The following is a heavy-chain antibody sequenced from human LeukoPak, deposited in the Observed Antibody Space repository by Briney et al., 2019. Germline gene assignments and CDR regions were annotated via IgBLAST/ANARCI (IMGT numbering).Heavy chain of an antibody. Sequence: GESLKISCKVSGYTFTNYWIGWVRQLPGKGLEWVGIIFPSDSDVRYGPSFQGQVTISADRSVSTAYLQWSSLKASHTAMYYCARQDCIEGVCPFAYWGQGTLVTVSS. V-gene: IGHV5-51*01. CDR2: IFPSDSDV. CDR1: GYTFTNYW. D-gene: IGHD2-8*01. J-gene: IGHJ4*02. CDR3: ARQDCIEGVCPFAY.